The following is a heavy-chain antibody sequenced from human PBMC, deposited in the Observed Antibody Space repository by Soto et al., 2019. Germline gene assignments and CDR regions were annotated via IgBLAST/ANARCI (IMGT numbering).Heavy chain of an antibody. J-gene: IGHJ1*01. CDR3: ARVQRYYYDSSGYHLQYFQH. CDR2: IYYSGST. CDR1: GGSISSYY. V-gene: IGHV4-59*01. Sequence: SETLSLTCTVSGGSISSYYWSWIRQPPGKGLEWIGYIYYSGSTNYNPSLKSRVTISVDTSKNQFSLKLSSVTAADTAVYYCARVQRYYYDSSGYHLQYFQHWGPGTLVTVSS. D-gene: IGHD3-22*01.